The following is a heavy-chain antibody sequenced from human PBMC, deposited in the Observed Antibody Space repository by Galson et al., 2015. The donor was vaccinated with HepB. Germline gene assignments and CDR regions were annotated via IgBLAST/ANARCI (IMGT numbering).Heavy chain of an antibody. CDR1: GFIFRHHA. Sequence: SLRLSCAGSGFIFRHHAMAWIRQAPGKGLEWVSGINGRGSTRPYSGAVKGRFSISRDNSKDTVFLQMDNLRAEDTAVYYCVKEGSWFGGDWFDPWGQGALVTVS. CDR3: VKEGSWFGGDWFDP. V-gene: IGHV3-23*01. J-gene: IGHJ5*02. D-gene: IGHD3-16*01. CDR2: INGRGSTR.